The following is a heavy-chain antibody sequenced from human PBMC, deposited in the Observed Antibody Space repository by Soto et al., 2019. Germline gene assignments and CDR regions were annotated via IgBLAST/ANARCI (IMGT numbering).Heavy chain of an antibody. J-gene: IGHJ4*02. CDR2: INAGNGNT. D-gene: IGHD3-10*01. CDR3: VWSRTGPYYFDY. V-gene: IGHV1-3*01. Sequence: GASVKVSCKASGYTFTSYAMHWVRQAPGQRLEWMGWINAGNGNTKYSQKFQGRVTITRDTSASTAYMELSSLRSEDTAVYYCVWSRTGPYYFDYWGQGTLVTVSS. CDR1: GYTFTSYA.